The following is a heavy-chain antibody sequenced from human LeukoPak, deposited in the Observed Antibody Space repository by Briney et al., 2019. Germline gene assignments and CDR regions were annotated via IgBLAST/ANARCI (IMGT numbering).Heavy chain of an antibody. V-gene: IGHV3-11*04. CDR3: ARESRAAAGRGGNFDY. CDR2: ISSSGSTI. D-gene: IGHD6-13*01. J-gene: IGHJ4*02. Sequence: GGSLRLSCAASGFTFSDYYMSWIRQAPGKGLEWVSYISSSGSTIYYADSVKGRFTIPRDNAKNSLYLQMNSLRAEDTAVYYCARESRAAAGRGGNFDYWGQGTLVTVSS. CDR1: GFTFSDYY.